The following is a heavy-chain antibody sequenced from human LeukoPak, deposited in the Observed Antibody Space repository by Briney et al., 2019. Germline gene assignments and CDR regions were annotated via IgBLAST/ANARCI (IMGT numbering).Heavy chain of an antibody. J-gene: IGHJ6*03. V-gene: IGHV4-4*07. D-gene: IGHD6-6*01. CDR3: ARGGSSSDYYYYYMDV. CDR1: GGSTSSYY. CDR2: IYTSGST. Sequence: SETLSLTCTVSGGSTSSYYWSWIRQPAGKGLEWIGRIYTSGSTNYNPSLKSRVTMSVDTSKNQFSLKLSSVTAADTAVYYCARGGSSSDYYYYYMDVCGKGTTVTVSS.